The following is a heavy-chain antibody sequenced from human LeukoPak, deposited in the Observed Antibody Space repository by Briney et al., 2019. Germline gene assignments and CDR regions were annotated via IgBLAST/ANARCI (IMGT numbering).Heavy chain of an antibody. J-gene: IGHJ6*03. V-gene: IGHV3-11*06. Sequence: AGGSLRLSCAASGFTFSDYYMSWIRQAPGKGLEWVSSISSSSSYIYYADSVKGRFTISRDNAKNSLYLQMNSLRAEDTAVYYCARQQLEPHYYYYYMDVWGKGTTVTVSS. CDR2: ISSSSSYI. CDR1: GFTFSDYY. CDR3: ARQQLEPHYYYYYMDV. D-gene: IGHD6-13*01.